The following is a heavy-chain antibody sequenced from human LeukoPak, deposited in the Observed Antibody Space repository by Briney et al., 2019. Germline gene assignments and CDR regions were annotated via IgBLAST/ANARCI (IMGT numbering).Heavy chain of an antibody. V-gene: IGHV3-30*04. Sequence: GRSLRLSCAASGFTFSSYAMHWVRQAPGKGLEWVALISYDGSYKYYADSVKGRFTISRDNAKNTQYLQMNSLRGEDTAVYYCARGAYGDIDAFDIWGQGTMVTVSS. J-gene: IGHJ3*02. CDR1: GFTFSSYA. CDR2: ISYDGSYK. CDR3: ARGAYGDIDAFDI. D-gene: IGHD4-17*01.